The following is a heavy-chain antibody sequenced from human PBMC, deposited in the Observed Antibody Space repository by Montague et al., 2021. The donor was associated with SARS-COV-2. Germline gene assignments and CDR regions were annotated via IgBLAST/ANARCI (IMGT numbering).Heavy chain of an antibody. Sequence: SETLSLTCTVSGGSISSSSYCWGWIRQPPGKGLEWIGSIYYSGSTYYNPSLKSRVTTSVDTSKNQFSLKLSSVTAADTAVYYCARREDYYGSGSYPNWGQGTLVTVPS. J-gene: IGHJ4*02. CDR1: GGSISSSSYC. V-gene: IGHV4-39*01. D-gene: IGHD3-10*01. CDR2: IYYSGST. CDR3: ARREDYYGSGSYPN.